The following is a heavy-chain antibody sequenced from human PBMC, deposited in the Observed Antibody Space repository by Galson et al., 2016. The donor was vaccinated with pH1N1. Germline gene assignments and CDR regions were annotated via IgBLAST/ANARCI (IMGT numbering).Heavy chain of an antibody. CDR2: ISGSGRDT. J-gene: IGHJ4*02. Sequence: LRLSCAASGFTFNKYAMTWVRQAPGKGLEWVSAISGSGRDTYYADSVKGRFTISRDNSKDTVYLQMNSLTVEDTAIYYCAKVPCRGFNAYGVDYWGQGTLVAVSS. CDR3: AKVPCRGFNAYGVDY. V-gene: IGHV3-23*01. D-gene: IGHD5-12*01. CDR1: GFTFNKYA.